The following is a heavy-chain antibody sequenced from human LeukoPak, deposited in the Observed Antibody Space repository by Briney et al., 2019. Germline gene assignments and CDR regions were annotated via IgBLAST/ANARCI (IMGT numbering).Heavy chain of an antibody. Sequence: PGGSLRLSCAASGFTFSSYSMNWVRQAPGKALEWVSSISSSSSYIYYADSVKGRFTISRDNAKNSLYLQMNSLRAEDTAVYYCARADRLGAALLASFDYWGQGTLVTVSS. CDR1: GFTFSSYS. V-gene: IGHV3-21*01. CDR2: ISSSSSYI. D-gene: IGHD3-16*01. J-gene: IGHJ4*02. CDR3: ARADRLGAALLASFDY.